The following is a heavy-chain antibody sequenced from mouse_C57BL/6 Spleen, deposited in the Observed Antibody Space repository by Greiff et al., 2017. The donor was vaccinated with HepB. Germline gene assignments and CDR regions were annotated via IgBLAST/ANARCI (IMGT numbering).Heavy chain of an antibody. CDR2: ISSGSSTI. V-gene: IGHV5-17*01. J-gene: IGHJ4*01. CDR3: ARPLRIPNYAMDY. CDR1: GFTFSDYG. Sequence: VQLKESGGGLVKPGGSLKLSCAASGFTFSDYGMHWVRQAPEKGLEWVAYISSGSSTIYYADTVKGRFTISRDNAKNTLFLQMTSLRSEDTAMYYCARPLRIPNYAMDYWGQGTSVTVSS. D-gene: IGHD5-1-1*01.